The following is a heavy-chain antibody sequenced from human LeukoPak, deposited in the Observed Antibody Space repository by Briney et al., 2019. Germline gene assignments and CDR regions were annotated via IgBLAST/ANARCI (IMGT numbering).Heavy chain of an antibody. CDR1: GYTFTGYY. D-gene: IGHD3-10*02. CDR2: INPNSGGT. CDR3: ARNGDGMFGEPRGVSQGYYYYYYMDV. Sequence: ASVKVSCKASGYTFTGYYMHWVRQAPGQGLEWMGWINPNSGGTNYAQKLQGRVTMTTDTSTSTAYMELRSLRSDDTAVYYCARNGDGMFGEPRGVSQGYYYYYYMDVWGKGTTVTISS. V-gene: IGHV1-2*02. J-gene: IGHJ6*03.